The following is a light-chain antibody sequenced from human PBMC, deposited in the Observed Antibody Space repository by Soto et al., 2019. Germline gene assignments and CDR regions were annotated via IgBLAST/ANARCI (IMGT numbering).Light chain of an antibody. V-gene: IGKV4-1*01. J-gene: IGKJ1*01. Sequence: DIVMTQSPDSLAVALGERATINCKSSQSGLFSSNKKHYLAWLQQKPGQPPKLLIYWASTRESGVPDRVSGSGSGTDFTLTISCLPAEDVAVYYCPQYYTTPWTVCKGTTVYIK. CDR3: PQYYTTPWT. CDR2: WAS. CDR1: QSGLFSSNKKHY.